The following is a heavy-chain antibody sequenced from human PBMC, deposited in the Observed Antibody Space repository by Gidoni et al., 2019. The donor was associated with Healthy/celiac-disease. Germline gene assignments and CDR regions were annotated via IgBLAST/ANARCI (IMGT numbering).Heavy chain of an antibody. V-gene: IGHV1-69*06. CDR3: ARAAGTYYYGSGTHYFDY. D-gene: IGHD3-10*01. CDR2: IIPIFGTA. CDR1: GGTFSSYA. J-gene: IGHJ4*02. Sequence: QVQLVQSGAEVKKPGSSVKVSCKASGGTFSSYAIRWVRQAPGQGLEWMGGIIPIFGTANYAQKFQGRVTITADKSTSTAYMELSSLRSEDTAVYYCARAAGTYYYGSGTHYFDYWGQGTLVTVSS.